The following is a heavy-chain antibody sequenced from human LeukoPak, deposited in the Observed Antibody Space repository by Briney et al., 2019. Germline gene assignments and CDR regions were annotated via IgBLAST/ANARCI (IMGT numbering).Heavy chain of an antibody. J-gene: IGHJ3*02. CDR1: GYSFTSYW. CDR3: ATVTANAFDI. CDR2: IYPGDSDT. D-gene: IGHD2-21*02. Sequence: GESLQISCKGSGYSFTSYWIGWGRQQPGKGLEWMGIIYPGDSDTRYRPSLQGQVTISADKSISTAYLQWSSLKASDTAMYYCATVTANAFDIWGQGTMVTVSS. V-gene: IGHV5-51*01.